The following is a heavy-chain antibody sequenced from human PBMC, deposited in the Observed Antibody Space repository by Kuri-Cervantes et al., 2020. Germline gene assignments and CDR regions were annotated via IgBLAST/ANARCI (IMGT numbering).Heavy chain of an antibody. CDR2: IYYSGST. CDR3: ARELKASYYYYGMDV. CDR1: GGSISSYY. J-gene: IGHJ6*02. V-gene: IGHV4-59*01. Sequence: SETLSLTCTVSGGSISSYYWSWIRQPPGKGLEWIGYIYYSGSTNYNPSLKSRVTISVDTSKNQFSLKLSSVTAADTAVYYCARELKASYYYYGMDVWGQGTTVT.